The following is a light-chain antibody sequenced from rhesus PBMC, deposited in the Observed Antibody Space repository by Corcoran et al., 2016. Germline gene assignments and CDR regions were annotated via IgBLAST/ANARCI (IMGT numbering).Light chain of an antibody. CDR2: KAS. CDR1: QSISSW. Sequence: DIQMTQSPSSLSASVGDTVTITCRASQSISSWLAWYQQTPGKAPTVLIYKASSLQTGVPSRFSGRGSGTELTLTISSLQPEDIATYYCQQGSTNPLTFGGGTKVEIK. V-gene: IGKV1-22*01. J-gene: IGKJ4*01. CDR3: QQGSTNPLT.